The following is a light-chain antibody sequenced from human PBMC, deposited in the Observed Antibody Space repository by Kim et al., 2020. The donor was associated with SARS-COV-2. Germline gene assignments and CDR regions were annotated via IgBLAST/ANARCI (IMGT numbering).Light chain of an antibody. CDR3: SSYTSSSTVV. Sequence: GQSITIACTGTSSDVGGYNYVSWYQQHPGKAPKLMIYDVSNRPSGVSNRFSGSKSGNTASLTISGLQAEDEADYYRSSYTSSSTVVFGGGTQLTVL. J-gene: IGLJ2*01. CDR1: SSDVGGYNY. CDR2: DVS. V-gene: IGLV2-14*03.